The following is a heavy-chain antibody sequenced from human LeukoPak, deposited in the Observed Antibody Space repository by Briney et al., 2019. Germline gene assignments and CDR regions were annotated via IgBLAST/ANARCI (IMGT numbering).Heavy chain of an antibody. CDR2: ISWDGGRT. V-gene: IGHV3-20*04. Sequence: GGSLRLSCAASGFTFDDYGMSWVRQAPGKGLQWVSGISWDGGRTAYAESVKGRFTISRDNAKNSLYLQMNSLRAEDTALYYCAKDLGPFGYYNEVPTFDPWGQGTLVTVSS. D-gene: IGHD3-9*01. J-gene: IGHJ5*02. CDR3: AKDLGPFGYYNEVPTFDP. CDR1: GFTFDDYG.